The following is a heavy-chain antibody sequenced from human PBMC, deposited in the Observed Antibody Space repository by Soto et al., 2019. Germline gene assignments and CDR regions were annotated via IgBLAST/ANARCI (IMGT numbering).Heavy chain of an antibody. Sequence: GGSLRLSCAASGFTFSSYGMHWVRQAPGKGLEWVAVISYDGSNKYYADSVKGRFTISRDNSKNTLYLQMNSLRAEDTAVYYCAKDLVILWGDYGMDVWGQGTTVTVSS. CDR3: AKDLVILWGDYGMDV. V-gene: IGHV3-30*18. J-gene: IGHJ6*02. D-gene: IGHD3-16*01. CDR2: ISYDGSNK. CDR1: GFTFSSYG.